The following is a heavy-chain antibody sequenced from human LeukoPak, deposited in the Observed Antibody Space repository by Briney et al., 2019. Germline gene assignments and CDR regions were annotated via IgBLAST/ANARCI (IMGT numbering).Heavy chain of an antibody. CDR1: GFTVSSNY. D-gene: IGHD4-17*01. CDR3: ASTKTTTVTTGFDY. V-gene: IGHV3-66*02. Sequence: PGGSLRLSCAASGFTVSSNYMSWVRQAPGKGLEWVSVIYSGGSTYYADSVKGRFTISRDNSNNTLYLQMNSLRAEDTAVYYCASTKTTTVTTGFDYWGQGTLVTVSS. CDR2: IYSGGST. J-gene: IGHJ4*02.